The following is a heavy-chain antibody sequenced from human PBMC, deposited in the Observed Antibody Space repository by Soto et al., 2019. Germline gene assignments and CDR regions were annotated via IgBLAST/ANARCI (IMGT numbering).Heavy chain of an antibody. J-gene: IGHJ4*02. CDR3: ARDFAYFDS. V-gene: IGHV4-61*01. CDR1: GGSFKSGSYS. D-gene: IGHD3-3*01. Sequence: SETLSLTCTVAGGSFKSGSYSLSWIRQPPGKGLEWIGYVYHTGRTSYNPSLKSRVSISMDTSKNQFSLNLDSVTAADTAVDFCARDFAYFDSWGQGTLVTVSS. CDR2: VYHTGRT.